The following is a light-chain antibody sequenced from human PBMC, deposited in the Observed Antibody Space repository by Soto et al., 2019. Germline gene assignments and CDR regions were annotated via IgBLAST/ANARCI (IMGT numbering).Light chain of an antibody. Sequence: ENVLTQSPGTLSLSPGERATLSCRASQSVSSTYVAWFQQKPGQAPRLLIYSTSTRATGIPDRFSGSGSGTDFTLTVSRLEPEDFAVYYCLQYGSSPWTFGQGTKVEIK. CDR2: STS. V-gene: IGKV3-20*01. CDR1: QSVSSTY. CDR3: LQYGSSPWT. J-gene: IGKJ1*01.